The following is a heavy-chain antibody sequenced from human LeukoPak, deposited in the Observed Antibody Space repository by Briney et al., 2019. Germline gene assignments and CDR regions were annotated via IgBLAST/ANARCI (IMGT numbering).Heavy chain of an antibody. CDR1: GGSISSGSYY. J-gene: IGHJ2*01. CDR2: IYTSGST. D-gene: IGHD2/OR15-2a*01. Sequence: SETLSLTCTVSGGSISSGSYYWSWIRQPAGKGLEWIGRIYTSGSTNYNPSLKSRVTMSVDTSKNQFSLKLSSVTAADTAVYYCARTTDTDWYFDLWGRGTLVTVSS. V-gene: IGHV4-61*02. CDR3: ARTTDTDWYFDL.